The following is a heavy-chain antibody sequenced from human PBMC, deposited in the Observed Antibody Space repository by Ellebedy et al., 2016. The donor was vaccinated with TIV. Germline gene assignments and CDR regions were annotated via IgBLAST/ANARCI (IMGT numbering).Heavy chain of an antibody. J-gene: IGHJ4*02. D-gene: IGHD2-15*01. CDR3: ARSSAATRFPFDY. V-gene: IGHV1-2*02. CDR2: INPNSGGT. CDR1: RYTFTGYY. Sequence: ASVKVSXKASRYTFTGYYMHWVRQAPGQGLEWMGWINPNSGGTNYAQKFQGRVTMTRDTSTSTAYMELSRLRSDDTAVYYCARSSAATRFPFDYWGQGTLVTVSS.